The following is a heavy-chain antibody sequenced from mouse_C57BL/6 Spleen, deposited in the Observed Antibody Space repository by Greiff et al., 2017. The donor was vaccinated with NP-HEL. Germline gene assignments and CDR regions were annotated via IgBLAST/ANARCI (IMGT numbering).Heavy chain of an antibody. CDR3: AREDGYEAWFAY. D-gene: IGHD2-2*01. V-gene: IGHV1-52*01. CDR1: GYTFTSYW. CDR2: IDPSDSET. Sequence: QVQLQQPGAELVRPGSSVKLSCKASGYTFTSYWMHWVKQRPIQGLEWIGNIDPSDSETHYNQKFKDKATLTVDKSSSTAYMQLSSLTSEDSAVYYCAREDGYEAWFAYWGQGTLVTVSA. J-gene: IGHJ3*01.